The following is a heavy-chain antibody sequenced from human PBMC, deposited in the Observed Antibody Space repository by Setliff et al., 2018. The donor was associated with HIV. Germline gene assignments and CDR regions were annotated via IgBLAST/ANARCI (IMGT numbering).Heavy chain of an antibody. J-gene: IGHJ6*03. CDR1: GGSISSTNW. CDR3: ARVDCSGTSCYRDSYYYMDV. V-gene: IGHV4-4*02. CDR2: IYHSGST. Sequence: SETLSLTCAVSGGSISSTNWWSWVRQPPGKGLEWIGEIYHSGSTNYKPSLKSRVTISVDTSKNQFSLNLSSVTAADTAVYYCARVDCSGTSCYRDSYYYMDVWGKGTTVTVSS. D-gene: IGHD2-2*01.